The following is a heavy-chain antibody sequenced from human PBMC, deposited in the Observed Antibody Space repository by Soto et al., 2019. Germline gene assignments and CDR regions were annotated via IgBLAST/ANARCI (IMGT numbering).Heavy chain of an antibody. CDR3: ARGGYCSSTSCYEHYYYMDV. V-gene: IGHV4-34*01. J-gene: IGHJ6*03. CDR1: GGSFSGYY. CDR2: INHSGST. D-gene: IGHD2-2*01. Sequence: QVQLQQWGAGLLKPSETLSLTCAVYGGSFSGYYWSWIRQPPGKGLEWIGEINHSGSTNYNPSLKSRVTISVDTSKNQCSLKLSSVTAADTAVYYCARGGYCSSTSCYEHYYYMDVWGKGTTVTVSS.